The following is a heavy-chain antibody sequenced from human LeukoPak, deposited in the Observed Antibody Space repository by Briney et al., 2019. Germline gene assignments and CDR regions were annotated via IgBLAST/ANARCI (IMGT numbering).Heavy chain of an antibody. CDR3: ARRPRDGYNYLALRYYFDY. J-gene: IGHJ4*02. CDR2: ISSSGTYI. CDR1: GFTFSRFS. V-gene: IGHV3-21*01. D-gene: IGHD5-24*01. Sequence: GGSLRLSCAASGFTFSRFSMNWVRQAPGKGLEWVSSISSSGTYIYYADSVKGRFTISRDSAKNSLYLQMNSLRAEDTAVYYCARRPRDGYNYLALRYYFDYWGQGTLVTVSS.